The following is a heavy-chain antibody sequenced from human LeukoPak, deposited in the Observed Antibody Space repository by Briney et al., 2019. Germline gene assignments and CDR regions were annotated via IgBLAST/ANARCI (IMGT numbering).Heavy chain of an antibody. CDR3: ARGGVTTYYDY. Sequence: SSETLSLTCAVYGGSFSGYYWSWIRQPPGKGLEWIGEINHSGSTNYNPSLKSRGTISVDTSKNQFSRKLSYVTAADTAVYYCARGGVTTYYDYWGQGTLVTVSS. J-gene: IGHJ4*02. CDR2: INHSGST. V-gene: IGHV4-34*01. CDR1: GGSFSGYY. D-gene: IGHD4-11*01.